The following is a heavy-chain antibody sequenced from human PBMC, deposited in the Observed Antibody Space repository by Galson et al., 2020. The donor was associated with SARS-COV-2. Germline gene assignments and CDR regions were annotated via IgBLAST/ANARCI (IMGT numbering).Heavy chain of an antibody. V-gene: IGHV4-34*01. J-gene: IGHJ6*03. CDR1: GGSFSGYY. D-gene: IGHD2-2*01. Sequence: SETLSLTCAVYGGSFSGYYWSWIRQPPGKGLQWIGAINNSGGTNYSPSLKSRVTISVDTSKNQLYLNLRSVTAADTALYYCARGHRGVVPSPILGLGPYYSYYYMDVWGKGTTVTVSS. CDR2: INNSGGT. CDR3: ARGHRGVVPSPILGLGPYYSYYYMDV.